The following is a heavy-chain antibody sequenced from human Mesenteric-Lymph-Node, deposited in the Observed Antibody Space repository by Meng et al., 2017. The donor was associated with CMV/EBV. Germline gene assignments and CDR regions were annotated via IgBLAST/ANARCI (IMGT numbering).Heavy chain of an antibody. J-gene: IGHJ4*02. CDR1: GYTFTSYG. CDR2: ISAYNGNT. V-gene: IGHV1-18*04. Sequence: SCMVSGYTFTSYGISWVRQAPGQGLEWMGWISAYNGNTNYAQKLQGRVTMTPDTSINTAYMELSRLDSDDTAVYYCARVVIRGEFDYWGQGTLVTVSS. CDR3: ARVVIRGEFDY. D-gene: IGHD2-21*01.